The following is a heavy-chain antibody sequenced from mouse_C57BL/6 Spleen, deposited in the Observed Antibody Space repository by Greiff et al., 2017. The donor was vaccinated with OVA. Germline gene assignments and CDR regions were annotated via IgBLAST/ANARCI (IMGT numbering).Heavy chain of an antibody. CDR3: ARIYYGNYWYFDV. CDR1: GYTFTSYW. D-gene: IGHD2-1*01. CDR2: IDPSDSYP. Sequence: QVQLQQPGAELVMPGASVKLSCKASGYTFTSYWMHWVKQRPGQGLEWIGEIDPSDSYPNYNQKFKGKSTLTVDKSSSTAYMQLSSLTSEDSAVYYGARIYYGNYWYFDVWGTGTTVTVSS. V-gene: IGHV1-69*01. J-gene: IGHJ1*03.